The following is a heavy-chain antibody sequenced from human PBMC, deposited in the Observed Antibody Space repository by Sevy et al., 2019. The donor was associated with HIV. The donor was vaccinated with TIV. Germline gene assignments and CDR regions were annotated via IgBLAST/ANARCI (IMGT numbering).Heavy chain of an antibody. V-gene: IGHV3-73*01. CDR1: GFTFGGSA. CDR2: IRSKANRYAT. J-gene: IGHJ4*02. CDR3: TTGIGGYYVFDC. Sequence: GGSLRLSCAASGFTFGGSAMHWVRQASGKGLEWVGRIRSKANRYATSYAASVKGRFTISRDDSKNTAYLQMNSLKTEDTAVYYCTTGIGGYYVFDCWGQGTLVTVSS. D-gene: IGHD3-22*01.